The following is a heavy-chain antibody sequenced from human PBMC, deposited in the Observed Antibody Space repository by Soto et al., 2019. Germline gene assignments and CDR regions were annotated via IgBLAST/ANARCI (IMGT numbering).Heavy chain of an antibody. D-gene: IGHD2-15*01. J-gene: IGHJ6*02. Sequence: EVQLVESGGGLVQPGGSLRLSCAASGFTFSTYNMNWVRQAPGKGLEWVSYISGRSRAIYYAASVKGRFTISRDNAKNSLYLQMTSLRDEDTAIYYCASDVDRGYDMHVWGPRTPVTVSS. CDR2: ISGRSRAI. V-gene: IGHV3-48*02. CDR3: ASDVDRGYDMHV. CDR1: GFTFSTYN.